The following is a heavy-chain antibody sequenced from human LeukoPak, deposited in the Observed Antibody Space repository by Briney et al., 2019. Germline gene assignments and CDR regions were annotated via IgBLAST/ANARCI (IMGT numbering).Heavy chain of an antibody. CDR2: ISSGSSAI. CDR1: GFTFTTYS. CDR3: ARGHTAVTRHFDF. D-gene: IGHD4-17*01. V-gene: IGHV3-21*01. J-gene: IGHJ4*02. Sequence: GGSLRLSCEASGFTFTTYSMTWVRQAPGKGLEWVSIISSGSSAIFSADALKGRITISRDDAKNLLYLDMNSLRAEDTAVYYCARGHTAVTRHFDFWGQGTLVTVSS.